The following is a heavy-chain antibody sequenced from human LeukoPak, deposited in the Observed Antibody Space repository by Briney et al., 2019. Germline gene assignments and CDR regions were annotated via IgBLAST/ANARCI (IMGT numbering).Heavy chain of an antibody. CDR3: VKGFVHPTYYFDY. J-gene: IGHJ4*02. Sequence: GGSLRLSCAASGFTFSNYAMMWVRQAPGKRLEWDSSITGSGDGTYYADSVRGRFTISRDNSENTLYLQLDSLRAEDTAVYFCVKGFVHPTYYFDYWGQGTLVTVSS. CDR1: GFTFSNYA. D-gene: IGHD3-10*01. V-gene: IGHV3-23*01. CDR2: ITGSGDGT.